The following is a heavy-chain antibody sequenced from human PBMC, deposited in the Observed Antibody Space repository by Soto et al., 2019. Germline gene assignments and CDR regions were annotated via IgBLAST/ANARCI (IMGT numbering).Heavy chain of an antibody. V-gene: IGHV3-33*01. CDR1: GFTFNTYS. CDR3: ARAGGTTVTGLWHFDS. D-gene: IGHD4-17*01. J-gene: IGHJ4*02. CDR2: IWYDGTQK. Sequence: QVQLEEAGGGVVQPGRSLRLSCQASGFTFNTYSMHWVRQPPGKGLEWLAAIWYDGTQKYYADSVKGRFIISRDNCKKTLYLEMKSLRAEDTAVYYCARAGGTTVTGLWHFDSWGQGTLVTVSS.